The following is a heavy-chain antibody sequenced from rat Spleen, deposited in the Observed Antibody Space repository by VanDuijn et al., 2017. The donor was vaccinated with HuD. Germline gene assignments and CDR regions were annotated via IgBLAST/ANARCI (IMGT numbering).Heavy chain of an antibody. Sequence: QVQLKESGPGPVQPSQTLSLTCTVSGFPLLSNSLHWVRQPPGKGLEWMGGLWGDGSTDFNSALKSRLSISRDTSKSQVFLKMNSPQTDDTAIYFCARSYGGYTQHWFAYWGQGTLVTVSS. CDR1: GFPLLSNS. V-gene: IGHV2-1*01. D-gene: IGHD1-11*01. CDR3: ARSYGGYTQHWFAY. CDR2: LWGDGST. J-gene: IGHJ3*01.